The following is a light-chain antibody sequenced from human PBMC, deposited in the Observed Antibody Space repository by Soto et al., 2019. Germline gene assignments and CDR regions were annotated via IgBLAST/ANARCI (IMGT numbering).Light chain of an antibody. V-gene: IGKV3-20*01. CDR3: QQYGSSPVT. Sequence: EIVLTQSPGTLSLTQGERATLSCRASQSVSSSYLAWYQQKPGQAPRLLIYGASSRATGIPDRFSGSGSGTDFTLTISRLEPEDFAVYYCQQYGSSPVTFGQGTKV. CDR1: QSVSSSY. J-gene: IGKJ1*01. CDR2: GAS.